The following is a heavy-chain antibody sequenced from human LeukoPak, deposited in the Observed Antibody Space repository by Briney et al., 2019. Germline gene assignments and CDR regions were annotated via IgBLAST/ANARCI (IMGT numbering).Heavy chain of an antibody. CDR1: GGSISSSSYY. Sequence: SETLSPTCTVSGGSISSSSYYWGWIRQPPGKGLEWIGSIYYSGSTYYNPSLKSRVTISVDTSKNQFSLKLSSVTAADTAVYYCASYYYDSSGYYGDAFDIWGQGTMVTVSS. V-gene: IGHV4-39*01. J-gene: IGHJ3*02. D-gene: IGHD3-22*01. CDR2: IYYSGST. CDR3: ASYYYDSSGYYGDAFDI.